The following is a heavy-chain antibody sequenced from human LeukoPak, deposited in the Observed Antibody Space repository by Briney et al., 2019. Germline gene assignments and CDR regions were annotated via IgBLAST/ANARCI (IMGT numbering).Heavy chain of an antibody. V-gene: IGHV1-18*01. CDR3: ARGGLTMVRGVISPGAYYMDV. J-gene: IGHJ6*03. CDR2: ISAYNGNT. CDR1: GYTFTSYG. D-gene: IGHD3-10*01. Sequence: GASVKVSCKASGYTFTSYGISWVRQAPGQGLEWMGWISAYNGNTNYAQKLQGRVTMTTDTSTSTAYTELRGLRSDDTAVYYCARGGLTMVRGVISPGAYYMDVWGKGTTVTVSS.